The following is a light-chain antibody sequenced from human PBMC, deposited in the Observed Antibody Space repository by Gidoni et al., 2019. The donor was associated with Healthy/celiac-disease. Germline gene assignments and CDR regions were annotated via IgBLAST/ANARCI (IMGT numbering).Light chain of an antibody. CDR3: QQSYSTXXT. Sequence: DIQMTQSPSSLSASVGDRVTITCRASQSISSYLNWYQQKPGKAPKLLIYAASSLQSGVPSRFSGSGXGTDFTLTISSLQPEDFATYYCQQSYSTXXTFGQGTKLEIK. CDR2: AAS. CDR1: QSISSY. V-gene: IGKV1-39*01. J-gene: IGKJ2*01.